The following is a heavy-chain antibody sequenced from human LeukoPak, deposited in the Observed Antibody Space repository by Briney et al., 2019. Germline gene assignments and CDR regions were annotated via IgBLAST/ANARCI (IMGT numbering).Heavy chain of an antibody. V-gene: IGHV3-30*04. CDR2: ISYDGSNK. Sequence: PGGSLRLSCAASGFTFSSYAMHWVRKAPGKGLEWVAVISYDGSNKYYADSVKGRFTISRDNSKNTLYLQMNSLRAEDTAVYYCARGGGQWLVLGWFDPWGQGTLVTVSS. CDR3: ARGGGQWLVLGWFDP. J-gene: IGHJ5*02. CDR1: GFTFSSYA. D-gene: IGHD6-19*01.